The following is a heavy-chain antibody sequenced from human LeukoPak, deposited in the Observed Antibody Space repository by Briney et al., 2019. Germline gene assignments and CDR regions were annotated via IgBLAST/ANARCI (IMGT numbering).Heavy chain of an antibody. V-gene: IGHV1-69*05. D-gene: IGHD2-2*01. CDR3: ARGYCSSTSCYGALDP. CDR1: GYTFTNHA. Sequence: ASVKVSCKASGYTFTNHAMHWVRQAPGQRLEWMGGIIPIFGTANYAQKFQGRVTITTDESTSTAYMELSSLRSEDTAVYYCARGYCSSTSCYGALDPWGQGTLVTVSS. CDR2: IIPIFGTA. J-gene: IGHJ5*02.